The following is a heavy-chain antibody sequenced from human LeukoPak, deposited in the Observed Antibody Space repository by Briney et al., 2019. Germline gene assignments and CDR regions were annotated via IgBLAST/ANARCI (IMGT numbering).Heavy chain of an antibody. CDR1: GGSISSGDYY. D-gene: IGHD2-15*01. V-gene: IGHV4-30-4*01. J-gene: IGHJ6*02. CDR2: IYYSGST. CDR3: ASTSAATYYYGMDV. Sequence: SQTLSLTCTVSGGSISSGDYYWSWIRQPPGKGLEWIGYIYYSGSTYYNPSLKSRVTISVDTSKNQFSLKLSSVTAADTAVYYCASTSAATYYYGMDVWGQGTTVTVSS.